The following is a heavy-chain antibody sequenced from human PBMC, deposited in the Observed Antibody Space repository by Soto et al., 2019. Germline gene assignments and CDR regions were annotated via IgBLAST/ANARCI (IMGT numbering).Heavy chain of an antibody. CDR1: GGSISSSSYF. V-gene: IGHV4-39*06. CDR3: ARAMTTVTTIDY. J-gene: IGHJ4*02. D-gene: IGHD4-17*01. CDR2: IYYSGSA. Sequence: SETLSLTCTVSGGSISSSSYFWGWIRQPPGKGLEWIGSIYYSGSASCNPSLKSRVTISVDRSKNQFPLKLSSVTAADTAVYYCARAMTTVTTIDYWGQGTLVTVSS.